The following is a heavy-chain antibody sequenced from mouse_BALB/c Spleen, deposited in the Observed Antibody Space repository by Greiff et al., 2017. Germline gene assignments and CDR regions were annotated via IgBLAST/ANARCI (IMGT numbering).Heavy chain of an antibody. CDR2: SRNKANDYTT. Sequence: EVKLVESGGGLVQPGGSLRLSCATSGFTFSDFYMEWVRQPPGKRLEWIAASRNKANDYTTEYSASVKGRFIVSRDTSQSILYLQMNALRAEDTAIYYCAREPNYYGYHYAMDYWGQGTSVTVSS. CDR1: GFTFSDFY. CDR3: AREPNYYGYHYAMDY. V-gene: IGHV7-1*02. D-gene: IGHD1-2*01. J-gene: IGHJ4*01.